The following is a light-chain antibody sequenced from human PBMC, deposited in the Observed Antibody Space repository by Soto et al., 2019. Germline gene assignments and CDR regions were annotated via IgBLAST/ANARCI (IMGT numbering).Light chain of an antibody. Sequence: DIQMTQSPSSLSASLGDRVTITCRASQGIKKYVAWYQQKPGKVPKLLIYAASSLQSGVPSRFSGSGSGTDFTLTISSLQPEDVATYYCQKDDTVPWAFGQGTKVDIK. CDR3: QKDDTVPWA. CDR2: AAS. J-gene: IGKJ1*01. V-gene: IGKV1-27*01. CDR1: QGIKKY.